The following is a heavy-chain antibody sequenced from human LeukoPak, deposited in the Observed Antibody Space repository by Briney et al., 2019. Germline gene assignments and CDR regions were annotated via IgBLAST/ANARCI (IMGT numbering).Heavy chain of an antibody. CDR3: AREADYYDSSGSVGWFDP. V-gene: IGHV4-4*07. J-gene: IGHJ5*02. CDR2: IYTSGST. CDR1: GGSISSYY. Sequence: SETLSLTCTVSGGSISSYYWSWIRQPAGKGLEWIGRIYTSGSTNYNPSLKSRVTISVDKSKNQFSLKLSSVTAADTAVYYCAREADYYDSSGSVGWFDPWGQGTLVTVSS. D-gene: IGHD3-22*01.